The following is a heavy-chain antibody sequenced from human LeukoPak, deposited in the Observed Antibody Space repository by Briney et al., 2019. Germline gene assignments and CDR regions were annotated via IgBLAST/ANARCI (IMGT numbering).Heavy chain of an antibody. CDR3: AKASVGTTGGTFDS. D-gene: IGHD1-7*01. Sequence: GGSLRLSCAASGFTFITYAMHWVRQAPGKGLEWVALISYDGTHKYYADSVKGRFTISRDDSKDMLYLQMNSVRAEDTAVYYCAKASVGTTGGTFDSWGQGTLVTVSS. V-gene: IGHV3-30*18. CDR2: ISYDGTHK. CDR1: GFTFITYA. J-gene: IGHJ4*02.